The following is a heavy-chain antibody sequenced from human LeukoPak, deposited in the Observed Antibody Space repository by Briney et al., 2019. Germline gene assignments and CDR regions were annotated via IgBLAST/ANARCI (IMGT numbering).Heavy chain of an antibody. J-gene: IGHJ5*02. CDR1: GFTFAGYY. CDR2: INPNNGAT. D-gene: IGHD3-3*01. V-gene: IGHV1-2*02. Sequence: ASVKVSCKASGFTFAGYYIYWVRQAPGQGLEWMGWINPNNGATNYAQKFQGRVTVARDTSISTAYMELSRLTSDDTAVYYCARNFGDFWSGNDYNWFDPWGQGTLVTVSS. CDR3: ARNFGDFWSGNDYNWFDP.